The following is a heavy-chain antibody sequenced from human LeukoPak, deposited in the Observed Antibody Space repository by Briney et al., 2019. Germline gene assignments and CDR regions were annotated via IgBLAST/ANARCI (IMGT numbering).Heavy chain of an antibody. D-gene: IGHD3-16*01. CDR1: GESMRTGGYY. Sequence: SQTLSLTCSVSGESMRTGGYYWTWIRQHPGKGLEWIGYIYYSGSTYYNPSLNDRISMSVDTSNNRFSVKLTAVTAADTAVYFCARGDGSHSYAKGFDIWGQGTLVTVSS. CDR3: ARGDGSHSYAKGFDI. V-gene: IGHV4-31*03. CDR2: IYYSGST. J-gene: IGHJ3*02.